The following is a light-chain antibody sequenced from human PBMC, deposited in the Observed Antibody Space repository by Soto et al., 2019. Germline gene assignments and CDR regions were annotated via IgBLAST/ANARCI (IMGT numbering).Light chain of an antibody. V-gene: IGLV1-40*01. CDR2: GNS. CDR1: SSNIGAGYD. CDR3: QSYDSSLSAL. J-gene: IGLJ3*02. Sequence: QSVLTQPPSVSGAPGQRVTISCTGSSSNIGAGYDVHWYQQLPGTAPKLLIYGNSNRPSGVPDRFSGSKSGTSASLAITGLLAEDEADYYWQSYDSSLSALFGGGTQLTVL.